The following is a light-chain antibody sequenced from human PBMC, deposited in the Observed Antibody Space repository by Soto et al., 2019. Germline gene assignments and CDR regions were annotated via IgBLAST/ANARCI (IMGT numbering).Light chain of an antibody. CDR2: EVS. CDR3: LSYADTADG. CDR1: SSAVGGYNY. V-gene: IGLV2-8*01. Sequence: QSFLNHPTSASDSPGPSVTISCSGTSSAVGGYNYVSWYQQYPGKVPKLMIYEVSERPSGVPDRFSGSKSGNTAFLTVSGLQAEDEAEYYCLSYADTADGSGTGTKVTVL. J-gene: IGLJ1*01.